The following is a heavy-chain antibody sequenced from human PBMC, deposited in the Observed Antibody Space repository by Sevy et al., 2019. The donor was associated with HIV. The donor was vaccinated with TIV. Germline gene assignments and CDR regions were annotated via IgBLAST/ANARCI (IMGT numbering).Heavy chain of an antibody. Sequence: GGSLRLSCVASGFTFDDYAMHWVRQAPGKGPEWVSGSSWNSGSIGYAESVKGRFTISRDNAKNSLYLQMNSLRVEDTALYYCAKGIGYSNGWYSWFDSCGQGTLVTVSS. CDR1: GFTFDDYA. J-gene: IGHJ5*01. D-gene: IGHD6-19*01. CDR3: AKGIGYSNGWYSWFDS. V-gene: IGHV3-9*01. CDR2: SSWNSGSI.